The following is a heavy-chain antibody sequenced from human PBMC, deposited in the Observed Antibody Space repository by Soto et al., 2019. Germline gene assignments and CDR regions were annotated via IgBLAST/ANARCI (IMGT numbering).Heavy chain of an antibody. Sequence: ASVKVSCKASGYTFTSYYMHWVRQAPGQGLEWMGIINPSGGSTSYAQKFQGRVTMTRDTSTSTVYMELSSLRSEDTAVYYCASQKYNIVVAPDAFDIWGQGTMVTVS. D-gene: IGHD2-15*01. CDR3: ASQKYNIVVAPDAFDI. V-gene: IGHV1-46*01. J-gene: IGHJ3*02. CDR1: GYTFTSYY. CDR2: INPSGGST.